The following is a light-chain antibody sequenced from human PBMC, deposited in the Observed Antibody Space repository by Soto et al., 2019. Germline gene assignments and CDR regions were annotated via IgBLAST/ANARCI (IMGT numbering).Light chain of an antibody. CDR2: EVS. CDR3: SSYTSSSTWV. J-gene: IGLJ3*02. V-gene: IGLV2-14*01. Sequence: QSALTQPASVSGSPGQSSTISCTGTSSDVGGYNYVSLYQQHPGKAPKLMIYEVSNRPSGVSNRFSGSKSGNTASLTISGLQAEDEADYYCSSYTSSSTWVFGGGTQLTVL. CDR1: SSDVGGYNY.